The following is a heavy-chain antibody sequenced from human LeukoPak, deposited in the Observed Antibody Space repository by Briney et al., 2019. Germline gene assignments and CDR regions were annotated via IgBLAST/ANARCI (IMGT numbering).Heavy chain of an antibody. J-gene: IGHJ6*02. V-gene: IGHV3-30-3*01. CDR2: ISYDGSNK. CDR1: GFTFSSYT. Sequence: GGSLRLSCAASGFTFSSYTMHWVRQAPGKGLEWVAVISYDGSNKFYADSVKGRFTISRDNSKNTLYLQMNSLRAEDTAVYYCARDQDIVVVALGMDVWGQGTTVTVSS. D-gene: IGHD2-15*01. CDR3: ARDQDIVVVALGMDV.